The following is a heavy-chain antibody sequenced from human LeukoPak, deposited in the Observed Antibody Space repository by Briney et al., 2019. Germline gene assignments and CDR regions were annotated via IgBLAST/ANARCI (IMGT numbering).Heavy chain of an antibody. V-gene: IGHV3-30*13. CDR1: GFIFSSYG. CDR3: ARGIFPGYTSSWSWGGLDY. D-gene: IGHD6-13*01. J-gene: IGHJ4*02. Sequence: GGTLRLSCAASGFIFSSYGMSWVRQAPGKGLEWVAVISYDGSNKYYADSVKGRFTISRDNSKNRLYLQMNSLRAEDTAVYYCARGIFPGYTSSWSWGGLDYWGQGTLVTVSS. CDR2: ISYDGSNK.